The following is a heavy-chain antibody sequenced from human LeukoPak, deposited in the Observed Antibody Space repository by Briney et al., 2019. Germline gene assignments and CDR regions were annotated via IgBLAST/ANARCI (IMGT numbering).Heavy chain of an antibody. D-gene: IGHD7-27*01. CDR3: ARGGTSWVPFDY. CDR2: IYYSGST. CDR1: GGSISTYY. J-gene: IGHJ4*02. V-gene: IGHV4-59*01. Sequence: SEXLSLTCTVSGGSISTYYWSWIRQPPGKGLEWIGYIYYSGSTNYNPSLTSRGTISVDTSKNQFSLKLSSVTAADTAVYYCARGGTSWVPFDYWGQGTLVTASS.